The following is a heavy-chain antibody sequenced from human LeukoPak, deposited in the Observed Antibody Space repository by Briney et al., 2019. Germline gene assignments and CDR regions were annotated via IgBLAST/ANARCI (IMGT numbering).Heavy chain of an antibody. CDR1: GGSISIGSYY. J-gene: IGHJ4*02. Sequence: SETLSLTCTVSGGSISIGSYYGSWIRQPAGKGRGWIGRIYTSGSTNYNPSLKSRVTISVDTSKNQFSLKLSSVTAADTAVYYCARGRYSGSYLDYWGQGTLVTVSS. CDR2: IYTSGST. V-gene: IGHV4-61*02. D-gene: IGHD1-26*01. CDR3: ARGRYSGSYLDY.